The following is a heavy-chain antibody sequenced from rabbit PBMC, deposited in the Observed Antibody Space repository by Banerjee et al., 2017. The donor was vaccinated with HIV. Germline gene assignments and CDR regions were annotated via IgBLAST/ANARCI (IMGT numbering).Heavy chain of an antibody. D-gene: IGHD6-1*01. CDR3: ASGYIDYGYAKNL. CDR1: GLSFINNYW. J-gene: IGHJ4*01. V-gene: IGHV1S45*01. CDR2: IGGGSGST. Sequence: EESGGDLVKPEGSLTLTYTASGLSFINNYWICWVRQAPGKGLEWIACIGGGSGSTYYASWAKGRFTISKTSSTTVTLEMTSLTVADTATYFCASGYIDYGYAKNLWGPGTLVTVS.